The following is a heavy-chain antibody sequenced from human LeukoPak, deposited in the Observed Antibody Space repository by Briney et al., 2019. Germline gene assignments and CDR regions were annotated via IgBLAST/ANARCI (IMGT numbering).Heavy chain of an antibody. CDR1: GGTFSTYS. CDR3: ARAWGGDSSGYYQGGFDY. J-gene: IGHJ4*02. CDR2: IIPIFGTA. V-gene: IGHV1-69*05. D-gene: IGHD3-22*01. Sequence: SVKVSCKASGGTFSTYSISWVRQAPRQGLEWMGRIIPIFGTANYAQKFHGRVTITTDESTNTAYMELSSLTSEDTAVYYCARAWGGDSSGYYQGGFDYWGQGTLVTVSS.